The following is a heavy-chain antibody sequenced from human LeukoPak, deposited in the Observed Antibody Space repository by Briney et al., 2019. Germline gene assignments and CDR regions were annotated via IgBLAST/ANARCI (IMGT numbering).Heavy chain of an antibody. Sequence: GGSLRLSCAASGFTVSSNYMSWVRQAPGKGLEYISVTYSSGTTYYADSVRDRFTISRDNSRNTLYLQMNSLRAEDTAVYYCARSRGSRYYYGMDVWGQGTTVTVSS. J-gene: IGHJ6*02. V-gene: IGHV3-66*03. CDR3: ARSRGSRYYYGMDV. CDR1: GFTVSSNY. CDR2: TYSSGTT. D-gene: IGHD3-10*01.